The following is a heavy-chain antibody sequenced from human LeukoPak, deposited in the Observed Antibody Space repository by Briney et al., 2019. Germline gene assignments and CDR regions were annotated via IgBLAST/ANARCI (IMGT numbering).Heavy chain of an antibody. CDR2: MNPNSGNT. CDR1: GYTFTTFD. J-gene: IGHJ4*02. V-gene: IGHV1-8*01. CDR3: ARYPPSIPNDY. Sequence: GASVKVSCKASGYTFTTFDFNWVRQATGQRLEWMGWMNPNSGNTGYAEKFQGRVTMTRDPSTSIAYMELSSLTSEDTAVYYCARYPPSIPNDYWGQGTLVTVSS.